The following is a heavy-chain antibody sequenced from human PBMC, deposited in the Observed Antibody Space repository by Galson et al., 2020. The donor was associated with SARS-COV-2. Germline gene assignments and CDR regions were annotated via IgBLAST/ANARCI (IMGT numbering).Heavy chain of an antibody. V-gene: IGHV3-23*01. D-gene: IGHD2-8*01. Sequence: GGSLRLSCAASGFTFSSYAMSWVRQAPGKGLEWVSAISGSGGSTYYADSVKGRFTISRDNSKNTLYLQMNSLRAEDTAVYYCAKLPLGEWCMLYGTCYYYGMDVWGQGTTVTVSS. CDR3: AKLPLGEWCMLYGTCYYYGMDV. CDR2: ISGSGGST. CDR1: GFTFSSYA. J-gene: IGHJ6*02.